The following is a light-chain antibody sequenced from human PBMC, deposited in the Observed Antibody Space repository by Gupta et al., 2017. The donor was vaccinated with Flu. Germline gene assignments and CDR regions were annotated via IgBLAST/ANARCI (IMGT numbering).Light chain of an antibody. CDR2: GNS. Sequence: QSVLTPPPSVSGAPGPRVTISCTGSSSNIGAGYDVHWYQQLPGTAPKLLIYGNSNRPAGVPDRFSGSKAGTAASLAITGLQAEDEAVYYCQSYDSSMRVVFGGGTKLTVL. CDR3: QSYDSSMRVV. CDR1: SSNIGAGYD. V-gene: IGLV1-40*01. J-gene: IGLJ2*01.